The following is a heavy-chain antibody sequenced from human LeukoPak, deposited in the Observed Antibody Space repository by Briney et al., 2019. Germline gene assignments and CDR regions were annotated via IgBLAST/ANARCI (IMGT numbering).Heavy chain of an antibody. Sequence: GGSLRLSCTASGFTFGDYAMSWFRQAPGKGLEWVGFIRSKAYGGTTEYAASVKGRFTISRDDSKSIAYLQMNSLKTEDTAVYYCTRDVGGDLGLLYYYYYMDVWGKGTTVTVSS. CDR1: GFTFGDYA. V-gene: IGHV3-49*03. CDR2: IRSKAYGGTT. CDR3: TRDVGGDLGLLYYYYYMDV. D-gene: IGHD3-22*01. J-gene: IGHJ6*03.